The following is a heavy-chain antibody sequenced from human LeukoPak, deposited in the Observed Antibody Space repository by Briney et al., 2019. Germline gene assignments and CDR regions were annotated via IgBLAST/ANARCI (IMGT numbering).Heavy chain of an antibody. CDR3: ARALWGSGKYYGMDV. D-gene: IGHD3-16*01. V-gene: IGHV1-18*01. Sequence: GASVKVSCKASGYTFTSYGISWVRQAPGQGLEWMGWISADNGNTNYAQKLQGRVTMTTDTSTSTAYMELRSLRSDDTAVYYCARALWGSGKYYGMDVWGQGTTVTVSS. CDR2: ISADNGNT. J-gene: IGHJ6*02. CDR1: GYTFTSYG.